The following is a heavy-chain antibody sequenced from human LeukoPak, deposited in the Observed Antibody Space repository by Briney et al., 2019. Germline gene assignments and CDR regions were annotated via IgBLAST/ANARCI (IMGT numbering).Heavy chain of an antibody. CDR1: GFTFSTYW. Sequence: PGGSLRLSCAASGFTFSTYWMSWVRQAPGKGLEWVANIRQDGGATFYVDSVKGRFIISRDNAKNSLYPQMNSLRDEDTGVYYCATSHDSSGNDWGQGTLVTVHS. J-gene: IGHJ4*02. D-gene: IGHD3-22*01. CDR3: ATSHDSSGND. V-gene: IGHV3-7*01. CDR2: IRQDGGAT.